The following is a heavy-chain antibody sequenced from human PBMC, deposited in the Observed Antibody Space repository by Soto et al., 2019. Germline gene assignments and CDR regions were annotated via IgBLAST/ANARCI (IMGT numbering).Heavy chain of an antibody. D-gene: IGHD2-2*01. Sequence: EVQLLESGGGLVQPGGSLRLSCAASGFTFSSYAMSWVRQGPGKGLEWVSSISGNGGSTYYADSVKGRFTISRDNSKNTLYMKMSRLRAEDTAVYYCAKGYCSFTRCYYFEYWGQGALVTVSS. J-gene: IGHJ4*02. CDR2: ISGNGGST. CDR1: GFTFSSYA. CDR3: AKGYCSFTRCYYFEY. V-gene: IGHV3-23*01.